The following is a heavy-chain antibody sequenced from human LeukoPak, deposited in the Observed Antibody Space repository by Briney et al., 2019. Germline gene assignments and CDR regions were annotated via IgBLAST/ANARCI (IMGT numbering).Heavy chain of an antibody. J-gene: IGHJ6*02. D-gene: IGHD3-10*01. Sequence: ASVKVSCKASGYSFSTHDINWVRQATGQGLEYMGWANPNSGNTGYAQNFQGRVTMTRDTSTTTAYMELSNLRSDDTAVYYCARGGTMVRGVNALGNYGMDVWGQGTTVTVSS. V-gene: IGHV1-8*01. CDR1: GYSFSTHD. CDR2: ANPNSGNT. CDR3: ARGGTMVRGVNALGNYGMDV.